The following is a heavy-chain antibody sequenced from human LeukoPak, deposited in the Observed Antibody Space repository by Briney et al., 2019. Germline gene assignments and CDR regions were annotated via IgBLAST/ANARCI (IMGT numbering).Heavy chain of an antibody. CDR3: AKGSPDPDITMVRGTAYYYMDV. Sequence: ASVKVSCKASGYTFTSYGISWVRQAPGQGLEWMGWISAYNGNTNYAQKLQGRVTMTTDTSTSTAYMELRSLRAEDTAVYYCAKGSPDPDITMVRGTAYYYMDVWGKGTTVTISS. V-gene: IGHV1-18*01. CDR1: GYTFTSYG. D-gene: IGHD3-10*01. J-gene: IGHJ6*03. CDR2: ISAYNGNT.